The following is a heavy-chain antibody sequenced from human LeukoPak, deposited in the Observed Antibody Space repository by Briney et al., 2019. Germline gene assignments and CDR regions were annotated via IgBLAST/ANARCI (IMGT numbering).Heavy chain of an antibody. V-gene: IGHV4-34*01. CDR3: ARGVLGYCSGGSCYQWFDP. Sequence: SETLSLTCAVYGGSFSGYYWIWLRQPPGKGLEWIGEINHSGSTNYNPSLKSRVTISVDTSKNQFSLKLSSVTAADTAVYYCARGVLGYCSGGSCYQWFDPWGQGTLVTVSS. D-gene: IGHD2-15*01. CDR2: INHSGST. CDR1: GGSFSGYY. J-gene: IGHJ5*02.